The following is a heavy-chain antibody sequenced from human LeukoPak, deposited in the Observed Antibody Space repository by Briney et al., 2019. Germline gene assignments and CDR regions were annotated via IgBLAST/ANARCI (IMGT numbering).Heavy chain of an antibody. Sequence: GGSLRLSCAASTSASTFIFSGYSMNWVRQAPGKGLEWVSSISSSSYIYYADSVKGRFTISRDNAKNSLYLQMNSLRAEDTAVYYCARDRYDFWSGYYPTKSFDYWGQGTLVTVSS. CDR1: TSASTFIFSGYS. CDR2: ISSSSYI. D-gene: IGHD3-3*01. CDR3: ARDRYDFWSGYYPTKSFDY. V-gene: IGHV3-21*01. J-gene: IGHJ4*02.